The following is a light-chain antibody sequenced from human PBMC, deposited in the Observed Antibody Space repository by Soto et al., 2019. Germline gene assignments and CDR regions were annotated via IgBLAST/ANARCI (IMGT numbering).Light chain of an antibody. J-gene: IGLJ1*01. CDR3: SSYTSSSNSYV. Sequence: QSVLTQPASVSGSPGQSITISCTGASSDVGGYNYVSWYQQHPGKAPKLMIYDAGNRPSGVSNRFSGSKSGNTASLTISGLQAEDEADYYCSSYTSSSNSYVFGTGTKVTVL. CDR2: DAG. V-gene: IGLV2-14*01. CDR1: SSDVGGYNY.